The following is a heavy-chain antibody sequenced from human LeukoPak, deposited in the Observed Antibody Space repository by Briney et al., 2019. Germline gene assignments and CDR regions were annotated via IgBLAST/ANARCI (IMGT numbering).Heavy chain of an antibody. CDR2: INTNTGNP. J-gene: IGHJ3*01. D-gene: IGHD3-22*01. Sequence: EASVKVSCKASGYTFTSYAMNWVRQAPGQGLEWMGWINTNTGNPTYAQGFTGRFVFSMDTSVSTAYLEISSLKAEDTAVYYCARDLRVIVFDFWGQGTMVTVSS. CDR3: ARDLRVIVFDF. CDR1: GYTFTSYA. V-gene: IGHV7-4-1*02.